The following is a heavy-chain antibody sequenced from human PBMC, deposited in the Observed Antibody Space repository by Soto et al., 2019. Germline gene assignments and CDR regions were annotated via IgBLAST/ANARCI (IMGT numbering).Heavy chain of an antibody. CDR1: GASISSGVYY. D-gene: IGHD3-10*01. CDR3: AREVRGPYSYYMDV. V-gene: IGHV4-31*03. J-gene: IGHJ6*03. Sequence: PSETLSLTCTVSGASISSGVYYWIWIRQRPGKGPEWIGYVYYSGSTSYNPSLKSRVTMSVDTSKNQLSLKLSSVTAADTAVYYCAREVRGPYSYYMDVWGKGTTVTVSS. CDR2: VYYSGST.